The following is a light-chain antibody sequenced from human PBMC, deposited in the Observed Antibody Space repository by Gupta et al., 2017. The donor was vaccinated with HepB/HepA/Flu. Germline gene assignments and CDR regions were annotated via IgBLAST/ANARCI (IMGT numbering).Light chain of an antibody. Sequence: QSALTQPASVPGSPGQSITLSCTGTRTDGSAYNYVSWYHQHPGKPPKPMIYVCSNRTSGVSNLSAGSTSANSASLTIPGLPAEEEADYYYNSSPSNSTRGRYVFGTGTKLNVL. CDR1: RTDGSAYNY. CDR3: NSSPSNSTRGRYV. V-gene: IGLV2-14*01. CDR2: VCS. J-gene: IGLJ1*01.